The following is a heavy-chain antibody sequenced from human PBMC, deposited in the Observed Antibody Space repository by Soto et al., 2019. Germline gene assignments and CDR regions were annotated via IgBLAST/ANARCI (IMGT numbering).Heavy chain of an antibody. CDR3: ARGYYGGNSFDY. CDR1: GGSISSGGYY. D-gene: IGHD4-17*01. J-gene: IGHJ4*02. CDR2: IYHNGNT. Sequence: QVQLQESGPGLVKPSQTLSLTCTVSGGSISSGGYYWSWIRQHPGEGLEWIGYIYHNGNTYYNPSLKSRVTISVDTSKNQFSLKLSSVTAADTAVYFCARGYYGGNSFDYWGQGTLVTVSS. V-gene: IGHV4-31*03.